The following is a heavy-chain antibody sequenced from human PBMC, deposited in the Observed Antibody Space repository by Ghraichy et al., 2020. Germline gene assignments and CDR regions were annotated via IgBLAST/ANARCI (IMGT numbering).Heavy chain of an antibody. D-gene: IGHD3-22*01. J-gene: IGHJ6*02. Sequence: SQTLSLTCAVYGGSFSGYYWSWIRQPPGKGLEWIGEINHSGSTNYNPSLKSRVTISVDTSKNQFSLKLSSVTAADTAVYYCAGAMIVVVITTYYYYYGMDVWGQGTTVTVSS. V-gene: IGHV4-34*01. CDR3: AGAMIVVVITTYYYYYGMDV. CDR1: GGSFSGYY. CDR2: INHSGST.